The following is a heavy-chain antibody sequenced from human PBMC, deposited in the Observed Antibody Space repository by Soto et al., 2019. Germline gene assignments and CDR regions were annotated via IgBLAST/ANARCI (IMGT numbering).Heavy chain of an antibody. CDR1: GGSFSGYY. D-gene: IGHD3-22*01. Sequence: SETLSLTCAVYGGSFSGYYWSWIRQPPGKGLEWIGEINHSGSTNYNPSLKSRVTISVDTSKNQFSLKLSSVTAADTAVYYCAGGRLLAYYYDSSGYRGWFDPWGQGTLVTVSS. J-gene: IGHJ5*02. CDR3: AGGRLLAYYYDSSGYRGWFDP. CDR2: INHSGST. V-gene: IGHV4-34*01.